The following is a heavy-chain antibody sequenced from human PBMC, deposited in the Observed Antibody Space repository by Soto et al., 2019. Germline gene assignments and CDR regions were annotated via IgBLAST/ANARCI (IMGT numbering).Heavy chain of an antibody. CDR1: GYTFTNYA. D-gene: IGHD2-2*01. CDR3: ARDLMLGYCSRTSCDVGGPVY. V-gene: IGHV1-3*01. CDR2: INAGNGNT. Sequence: QVQLVQSGAEVKKPGASVKVSCKASGYTFTNYAMHWVRQAPGQRLEWMGWINAGNGNTKYSQKFQGRVTITRDTSASTAYMELSSLRSEDTAVYYCARDLMLGYCSRTSCDVGGPVYWGRGPLVTASS. J-gene: IGHJ4*02.